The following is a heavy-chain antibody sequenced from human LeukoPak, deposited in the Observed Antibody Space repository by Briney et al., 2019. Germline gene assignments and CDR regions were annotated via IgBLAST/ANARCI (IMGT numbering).Heavy chain of an antibody. V-gene: IGHV3-23*01. J-gene: IGHJ4*02. CDR2: ISNSGGRT. CDR1: GFTFSSYA. Sequence: GGSLRLSCAASGFTFSSYAMSWVRQAPGKGLEWVSSISNSGGRTFYTDSVKGRFTISRDNSKITLYLQMNSLRAEDTAVYYCAKSYNGYESRPDYWGQGTLVTVSS. D-gene: IGHD5-12*01. CDR3: AKSYNGYESRPDY.